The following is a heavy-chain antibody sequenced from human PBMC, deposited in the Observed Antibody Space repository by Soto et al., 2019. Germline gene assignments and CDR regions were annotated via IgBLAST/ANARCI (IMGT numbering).Heavy chain of an antibody. V-gene: IGHV3-7*05. CDR2: IKQDGSEK. Sequence: GGSLRLSCAASGFTFRSYGMSWVRQAPGKGLEWVANIKQDGSEKYYVDSVKGRFTISRDNAKNSLYLQMNSLRAEDTAVYYCARAQPPYYDFWSGYYGMDVWGQGTTVTVSS. CDR1: GFTFRSYG. J-gene: IGHJ6*02. D-gene: IGHD3-3*01. CDR3: ARAQPPYYDFWSGYYGMDV.